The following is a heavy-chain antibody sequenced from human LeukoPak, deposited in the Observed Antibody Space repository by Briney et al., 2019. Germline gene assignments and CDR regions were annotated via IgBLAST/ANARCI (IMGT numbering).Heavy chain of an antibody. Sequence: SETLSLTCAVYGGSFSGNYCNWIRQPPAKGLEWVGVINHSGSTNYNPSLKSRVTISVDTSKNQFSLKLSSVTAADTAVYYCARTSRYSSGGYDRGAFDIWGQGTMVTVSS. CDR2: INHSGST. CDR3: ARTSRYSSGGYDRGAFDI. V-gene: IGHV4-34*01. J-gene: IGHJ3*02. CDR1: GGSFSGNY. D-gene: IGHD6-19*01.